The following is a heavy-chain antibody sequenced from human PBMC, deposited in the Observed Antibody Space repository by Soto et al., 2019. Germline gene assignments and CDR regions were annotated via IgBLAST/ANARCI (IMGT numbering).Heavy chain of an antibody. CDR3: ATAPALNWNDENWFDP. Sequence: KTSETLSLTCTVSGGSISSGDYYWSWIRQPPGKGLEWIGYIYYSGSTYYNPSLKSRVTISVDTSKNQFSLKLSSVTAADTAVYYCATAPALNWNDENWFDPWGQGTLVTVSS. J-gene: IGHJ5*02. CDR2: IYYSGST. V-gene: IGHV4-30-4*01. CDR1: GGSISSGDYY. D-gene: IGHD1-1*01.